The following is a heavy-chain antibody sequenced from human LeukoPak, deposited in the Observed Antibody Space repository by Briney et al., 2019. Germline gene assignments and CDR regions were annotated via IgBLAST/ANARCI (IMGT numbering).Heavy chain of an antibody. CDR1: GFTFSSSW. CDR2: IKEDGSEK. Sequence: GGSLRLSCAASGFTFSSSWMSWVRQAPGKGLECVANIKEDGSEKQYVDSVKGRFTISRDNAKNSLYLQMNSLRVDDTAVYYCARDLSTSCYAYDYWGQGTLVTVSS. V-gene: IGHV3-7*01. D-gene: IGHD2-2*01. J-gene: IGHJ4*02. CDR3: ARDLSTSCYAYDY.